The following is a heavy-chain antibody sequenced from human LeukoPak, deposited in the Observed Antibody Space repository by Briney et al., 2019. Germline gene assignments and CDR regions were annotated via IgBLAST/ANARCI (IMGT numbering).Heavy chain of an antibody. CDR2: ISTTSSTR. V-gene: IGHV3-11*04. CDR1: GFTFSDYY. J-gene: IGHJ6*03. Sequence: GGSLRLSCAASGFTFSDYYMSWIRQAPGKGLEWLSCISTTSSTRYYADSVKGRFTISRDNAKKSLYLQVNSLRAEDTAVYYCARTGDGYSSFSYYYYMDVWGKGTTVSVSS. D-gene: IGHD5-24*01. CDR3: ARTGDGYSSFSYYYYMDV.